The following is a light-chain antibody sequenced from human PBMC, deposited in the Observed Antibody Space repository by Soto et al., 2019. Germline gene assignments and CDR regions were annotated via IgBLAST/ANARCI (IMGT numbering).Light chain of an antibody. CDR2: GAS. J-gene: IGKJ1*01. CDR3: QQYNNWPPWT. Sequence: IVITHSPATPSVSPGKRATIYCRSSQSVSSNLAWYQQKPGQAPRLLIYGASTRATGIPFRFSGSGSGTEFTLTICSLQSEDFAVYYCQQYNNWPPWTFGQGTKVDIK. CDR1: QSVSSN. V-gene: IGKV3-15*01.